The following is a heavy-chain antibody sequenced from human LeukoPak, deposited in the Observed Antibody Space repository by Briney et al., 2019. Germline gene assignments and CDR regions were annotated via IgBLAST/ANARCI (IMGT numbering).Heavy chain of an antibody. CDR2: IGGSGDDT. CDR1: GFTYKDYT. CDR3: AKDRTSRDGMWNFDY. V-gene: IGHV3-23*01. D-gene: IGHD5-24*01. J-gene: IGHJ4*02. Sequence: GGSLRLSCVASGFTYKDYTMSWVRQAPGKGLEWVSGIGGSGDDTYYADSVKGRFTISRDNSKNTIYLQMNSLRVEDAAIYYCAKDRTSRDGMWNFDYWGRGTLVTVSS.